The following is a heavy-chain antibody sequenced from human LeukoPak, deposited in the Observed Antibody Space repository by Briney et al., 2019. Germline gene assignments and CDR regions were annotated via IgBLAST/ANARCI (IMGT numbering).Heavy chain of an antibody. CDR2: ISYDGSNK. V-gene: IGHV3-30-3*01. D-gene: IGHD3-10*01. Sequence: GGSLRLSCAASGFTFSSYAMSWVRQAPGKGLEWVAVISYDGSNKYYADSVKGRFTISRDNSKNTLYLQMNSLRAEDTAVYYCASSYGSGTYYFDYWGQGTLVTVSS. CDR3: ASSYGSGTYYFDY. J-gene: IGHJ4*02. CDR1: GFTFSSYA.